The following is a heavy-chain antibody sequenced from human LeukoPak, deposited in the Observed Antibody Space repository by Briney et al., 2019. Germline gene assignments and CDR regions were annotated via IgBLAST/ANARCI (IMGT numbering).Heavy chain of an antibody. D-gene: IGHD6-19*01. V-gene: IGHV3-23*01. CDR3: VRRGDASSGWGDHDF. CDR2: IGGSGDKA. CDR1: GLTFNRNA. J-gene: IGHJ4*02. Sequence: GGSLRLSCAASGLTFNRNAISWVRQAPGKGLEWVSTIGGSGDKAFYADSVKGRFTISRDNSKNMVHLQMNSLTGEDTALYYCVRRGDASSGWGDHDFWGQGALVTVSS.